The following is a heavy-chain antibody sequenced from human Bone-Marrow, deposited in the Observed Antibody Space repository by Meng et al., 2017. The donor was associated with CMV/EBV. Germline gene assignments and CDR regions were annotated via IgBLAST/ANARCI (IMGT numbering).Heavy chain of an antibody. Sequence: GGSLRLSCAASGFTFSSYEMNWVRQAPGKGLEWVAVISYDGSNKYYADSVKGRFTISRDNSKNTLCLQMNSLRAEDTAVYYCAREKDRRDPAPDAFDIWGQGTIVTVSS. J-gene: IGHJ3*02. CDR2: ISYDGSNK. CDR3: AREKDRRDPAPDAFDI. V-gene: IGHV3-30-3*01. D-gene: IGHD2-21*02. CDR1: GFTFSSYE.